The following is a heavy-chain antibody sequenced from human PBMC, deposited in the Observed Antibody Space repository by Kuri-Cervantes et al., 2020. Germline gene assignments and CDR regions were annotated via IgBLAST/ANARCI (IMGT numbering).Heavy chain of an antibody. CDR1: GFTFSSYS. D-gene: IGHD2-15*01. CDR2: ISTNYIT. Sequence: GESLKISCAASGFTFSSYSMNWVRQAPGKGLEWVSSISTNYITYYTDSVKGRFTISRDNSKNTLHLQMNSLRVGDTAVYYCANAICSGGNCFPRYGVDVWGQGTTVTVSS. J-gene: IGHJ6*02. CDR3: ANAICSGGNCFPRYGVDV. V-gene: IGHV3-23*01.